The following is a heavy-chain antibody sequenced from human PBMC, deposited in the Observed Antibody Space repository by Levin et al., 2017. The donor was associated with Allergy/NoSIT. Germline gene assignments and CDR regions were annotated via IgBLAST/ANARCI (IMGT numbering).Heavy chain of an antibody. CDR2: INVGNGNT. Sequence: GESLKISCKASGYTFTNYAMHWVRQAPGQRLEWMGWINVGNGNTKYSQKFQGRVTITRDTYASTAYMELSSLRSEDTAVYYCARYCSGGSCSSSLGFDYWGQGTLVTVSS. J-gene: IGHJ4*02. CDR3: ARYCSGGSCSSSLGFDY. D-gene: IGHD2-15*01. CDR1: GYTFTNYA. V-gene: IGHV1-3*01.